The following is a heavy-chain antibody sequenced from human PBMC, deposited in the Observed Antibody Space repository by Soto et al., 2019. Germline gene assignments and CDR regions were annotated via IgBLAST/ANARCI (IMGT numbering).Heavy chain of an antibody. CDR1: GFTFTSYA. CDR3: AKALSGYSYPQFEY. Sequence: QPGGSLRLSCAASGFTFTSYALSWVRQPPGKGLQWLSSISASGGNTYYADSVKGRFTISRDNPKNTLYLQINSLRADDTAVYYCAKALSGYSYPQFEYWGQGTLVTVYS. J-gene: IGHJ4*02. CDR2: ISASGGNT. D-gene: IGHD5-18*01. V-gene: IGHV3-23*01.